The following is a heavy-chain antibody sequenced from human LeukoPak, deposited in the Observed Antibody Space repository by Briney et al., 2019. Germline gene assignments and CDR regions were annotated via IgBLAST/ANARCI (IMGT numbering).Heavy chain of an antibody. Sequence: GGSLRLSCAASGFTFSSYGMHWVRQAPGKGLEGVAFIRYDGSNKYYADSVKGRFTISRDNSKNTLYLQMNSLRAEDTAVYYCAKDTVKYCSSTSCYLDYWGQGXLVTVSS. CDR2: IRYDGSNK. J-gene: IGHJ4*02. D-gene: IGHD2-2*01. CDR1: GFTFSSYG. CDR3: AKDTVKYCSSTSCYLDY. V-gene: IGHV3-30*02.